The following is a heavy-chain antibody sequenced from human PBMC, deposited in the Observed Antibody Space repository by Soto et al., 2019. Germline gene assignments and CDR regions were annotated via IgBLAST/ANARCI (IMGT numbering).Heavy chain of an antibody. CDR3: GRDLTRNGNCIDP. J-gene: IGHJ5*02. CDR1: GDYIHVGGYY. CDR2: IYYTVKT. D-gene: IGHD2-8*01. V-gene: IGHV4-31*03. Sequence: TLSLTCSVSGDYIHVGGYYWTWILQRPGKGLEWMGYIYYTVKTYYNPSLECRLTMSLDRSKNHFSLRLTSVTAADTAVDFCGRDLTRNGNCIDPWGQGTTITLSS.